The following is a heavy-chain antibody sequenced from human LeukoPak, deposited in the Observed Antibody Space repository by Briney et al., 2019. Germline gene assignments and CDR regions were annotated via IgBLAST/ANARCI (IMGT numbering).Heavy chain of an antibody. D-gene: IGHD1-26*01. CDR3: ARNPPRYFN. Sequence: GGSLTLSCAACGFTLSSYWLIWVGQATGKGREWVANIQQDGSEKYYVDPVKGRFTISRDNAKNSLYLQMNSLRAEDTAVYYCARNPPRYFNWGQGTLVTVSS. J-gene: IGHJ4*02. CDR1: GFTLSSYW. CDR2: IQQDGSEK. V-gene: IGHV3-7*05.